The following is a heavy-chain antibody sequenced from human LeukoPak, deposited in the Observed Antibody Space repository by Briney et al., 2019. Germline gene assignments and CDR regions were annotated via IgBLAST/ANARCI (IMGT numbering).Heavy chain of an antibody. D-gene: IGHD6-19*01. Sequence: PSETLSLTCTVSGGSISSYYWSCIRQPPGKGLEGIGYIYYSGSTNYSPPRKSRVTISIDTSKNQFYLKLSSVTAADTAVYYCARVWFIAVAGTGAFDIWGQGTMVTVSS. J-gene: IGHJ3*02. CDR2: IYYSGST. CDR1: GGSISSYY. CDR3: ARVWFIAVAGTGAFDI. V-gene: IGHV4-59*01.